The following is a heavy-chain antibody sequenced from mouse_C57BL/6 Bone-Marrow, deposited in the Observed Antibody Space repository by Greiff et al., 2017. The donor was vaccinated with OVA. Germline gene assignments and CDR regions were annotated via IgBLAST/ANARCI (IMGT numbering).Heavy chain of an antibody. V-gene: IGHV6-3*01. CDR3: TGRRVAYYAMDY. Sequence: EVKVEESGGGLVQPGGSMKLSCVASGFTFSNYWMNWVRQSPEKGLEWVAQIRLKSDNYATNYAESVKGRFTISRDDSKSSVYLQMNNLRAEDTGIYYCTGRRVAYYAMDYWGQGTSVTVSS. D-gene: IGHD3-2*02. CDR1: GFTFSNYW. CDR2: IRLKSDNYAT. J-gene: IGHJ4*01.